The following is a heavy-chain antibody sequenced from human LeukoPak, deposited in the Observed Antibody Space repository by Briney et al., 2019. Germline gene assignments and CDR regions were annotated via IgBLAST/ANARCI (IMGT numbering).Heavy chain of an antibody. CDR1: GGSFSGHY. CDR2: INHSGST. V-gene: IGHV4-34*01. J-gene: IGHJ4*02. CDR3: ARPYNYGSGSYGLGY. Sequence: PSETLSLTCAVYGGSFSGHYWSWIRQPPGKGLEWIGEINHSGSTNYNPSLKSRVTISVDTSKNQFPLKLSSVTAADTAVYYCARPYNYGSGSYGLGYWGQGTLVTVSS. D-gene: IGHD3-10*01.